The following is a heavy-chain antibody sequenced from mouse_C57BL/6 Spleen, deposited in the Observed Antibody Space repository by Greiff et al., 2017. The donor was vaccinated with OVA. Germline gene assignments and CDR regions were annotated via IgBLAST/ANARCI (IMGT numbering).Heavy chain of an antibody. J-gene: IGHJ2*01. V-gene: IGHV1-81*01. D-gene: IGHD3-3*01. CDR2: IYPRSGNT. Sequence: VHLVESGAELARPGASVKLSCKASGYTFTSYGISWVKQRTGQGLEWIGEIYPRSGNTYYNEKFKGKATLTADKSSSTAYMELRSLTSEDSAVYFSARERGTGYFDSCGQGTTLTVSS. CDR3: ARERGTGYFDS. CDR1: GYTFTSYG.